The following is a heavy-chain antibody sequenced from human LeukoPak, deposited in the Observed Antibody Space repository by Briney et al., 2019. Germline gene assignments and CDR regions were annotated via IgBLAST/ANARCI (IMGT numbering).Heavy chain of an antibody. CDR3: ARGGLAAAGTWDF. D-gene: IGHD6-13*01. CDR1: GYTFASHS. CDR2: ISGYSGDT. Sequence: GASVKVSCKSSGYTFASHSISWVRQAPGQGLEWMGWISGYSGDTDYAQKVQGRVTMTRDTSTSTAYMELRSLKSDDTAVYYCARGGLAAAGTWDFWGQGTVVNVSS. V-gene: IGHV1-18*01. J-gene: IGHJ4*02.